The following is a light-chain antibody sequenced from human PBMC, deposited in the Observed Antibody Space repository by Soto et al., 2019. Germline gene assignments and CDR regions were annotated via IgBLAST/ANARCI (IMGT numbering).Light chain of an antibody. J-gene: IGLJ3*02. CDR3: SSYTSSSTSLV. CDR1: SSDVGGYNY. Sequence: QSALTQPASVSGSPGQSITISCTGTSSDVGGYNYVSWYQQRPGKAPKLMIYEVSNRPSGVSNRFSGSKSGNTASLTISGLQAEDEADYYCSSYTSSSTSLVFGGGTKLTVL. V-gene: IGLV2-14*01. CDR2: EVS.